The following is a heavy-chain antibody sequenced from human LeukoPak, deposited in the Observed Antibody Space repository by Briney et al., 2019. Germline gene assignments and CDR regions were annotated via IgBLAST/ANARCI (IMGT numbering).Heavy chain of an antibody. V-gene: IGHV4-59*08. D-gene: IGHD2-2*01. CDR3: ARVVVAPSCWFDP. CDR1: GGSISNYY. CDR2: VYYSGST. Sequence: SETLSLTCTVSGGSISNYYWSWIRQPPGKGVEGIGYVYYSGSTNYNPSLKSRVTISVDTSKNQFSLKLSSVTAADTAVYYCARVVVAPSCWFDPWGQGTLVTVSS. J-gene: IGHJ5*02.